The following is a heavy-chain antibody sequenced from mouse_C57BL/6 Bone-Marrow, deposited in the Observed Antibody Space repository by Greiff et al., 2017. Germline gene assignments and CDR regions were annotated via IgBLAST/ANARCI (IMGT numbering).Heavy chain of an antibody. Sequence: EVHLVESGGGLVQPKGSLKLSCAASGFSFNTYAMNWVRQAPGKGLEWVARIRSKSNNYATYYADSVKDRFTISRDDSESMLYLQMNNLKTEDTAMYYCVRSDGYYPFDYWGQGTTLTVSS. J-gene: IGHJ2*01. CDR1: GFSFNTYA. CDR2: IRSKSNNYAT. CDR3: VRSDGYYPFDY. D-gene: IGHD2-3*01. V-gene: IGHV10-1*01.